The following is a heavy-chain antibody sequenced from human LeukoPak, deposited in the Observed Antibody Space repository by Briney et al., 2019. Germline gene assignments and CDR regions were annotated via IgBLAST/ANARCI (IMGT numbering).Heavy chain of an antibody. CDR2: ISGSGAYS. CDR1: GFTFDDYG. J-gene: IGHJ5*02. V-gene: IGHV3-23*01. Sequence: GGSLRLSCAASGFTFDDYGMSWVRQAPGKGLEWVSGISGSGAYSYYADSVKGRFTISRDNSKNTLYMQMNSLRAADTAVYYCAKGLAYTGYDYWFDPWGQGTLVTVSS. D-gene: IGHD5-12*01. CDR3: AKGLAYTGYDYWFDP.